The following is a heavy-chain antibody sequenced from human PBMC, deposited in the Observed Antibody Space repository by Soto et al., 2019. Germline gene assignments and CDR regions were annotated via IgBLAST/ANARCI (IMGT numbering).Heavy chain of an antibody. D-gene: IGHD6-19*01. Sequence: EVQLVESGGGLVQPGGSLRLSCAASGFRFSIYSMNWVRQAPGKGLEWSAYITSGTKTIKYADSVKGRFTISRDNDKNLRYLQLNSLIAEDAAVYYCARSVEGDFDYWGHGTVVTVST. V-gene: IGHV3-48*01. CDR1: GFRFSIYS. J-gene: IGHJ4*01. CDR3: ARSVEGDFDY. CDR2: ITSGTKTI.